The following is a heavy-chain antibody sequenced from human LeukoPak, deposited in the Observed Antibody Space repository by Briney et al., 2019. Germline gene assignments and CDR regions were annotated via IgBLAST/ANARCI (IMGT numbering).Heavy chain of an antibody. CDR3: AKDPVKSDYDYSYFDY. J-gene: IGHJ4*02. CDR2: ISGSGGST. Sequence: GGSLRLSCAASGFTFSSYAMSWVRQAPGKGLEWVSAISGSGGSTYYADSVKGRFTISRDNSKNTLYLQMNSLRAEDTAVYYCAKDPVKSDYDYSYFDYWGQGTLVTVSS. CDR1: GFTFSSYA. D-gene: IGHD5-12*01. V-gene: IGHV3-23*01.